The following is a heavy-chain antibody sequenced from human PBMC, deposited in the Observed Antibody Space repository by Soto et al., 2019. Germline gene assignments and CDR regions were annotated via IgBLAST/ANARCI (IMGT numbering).Heavy chain of an antibody. CDR2: ISGSGGST. J-gene: IGHJ4*02. Sequence: HPGGSRRLSGAASGFAFSSYAMSWVRQAPGKGLEWVSAISGSGGSTYYADSVKGRFTISRENSKNTLYLQMNSLRAEDTAVYYCAKPPAPKIPITIFGVVTTYFDYWGQGTLVTVSS. CDR3: AKPPAPKIPITIFGVVTTYFDY. D-gene: IGHD3-3*01. CDR1: GFAFSSYA. V-gene: IGHV3-23*01.